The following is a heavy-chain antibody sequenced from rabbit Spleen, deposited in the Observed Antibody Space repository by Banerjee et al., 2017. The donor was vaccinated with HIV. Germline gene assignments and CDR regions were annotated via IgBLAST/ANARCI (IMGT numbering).Heavy chain of an antibody. V-gene: IGHV1S45*01. Sequence: QEQLVESGGGLVQPEGSLTLTCKASGFDFSHNAMCWVRQTPGKGPEWIACIDSGSSGDTYYASWAKGRFTISKTSSTTVTLQMTSLTAADTATYFCTRDRPTYAGGTIAFDSWGPGTLVTVS. D-gene: IGHD4-2*01. J-gene: IGHJ2*01. CDR3: TRDRPTYAGGTIAFDS. CDR2: IDSGSSGDT. CDR1: GFDFSHNA.